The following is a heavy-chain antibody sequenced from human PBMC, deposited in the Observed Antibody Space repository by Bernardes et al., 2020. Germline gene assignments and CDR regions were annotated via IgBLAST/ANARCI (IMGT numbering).Heavy chain of an antibody. CDR2: IYSSGST. Sequence: GGSLRLSCAASGFTVSSNYMSWVRQAPGKGLEWVSDIYSSGSTYYADSMKGRFTISRDNSKNTLYLQMNSLRAEDTAVYYCAALGHCSGGSCYRYFDYWGRGTLVTVSS. CDR1: GFTVSSNY. CDR3: AALGHCSGGSCYRYFDY. J-gene: IGHJ4*03. D-gene: IGHD2-15*01. V-gene: IGHV3-53*01.